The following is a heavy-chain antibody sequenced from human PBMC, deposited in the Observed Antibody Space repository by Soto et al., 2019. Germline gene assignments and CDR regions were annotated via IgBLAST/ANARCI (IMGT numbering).Heavy chain of an antibody. CDR3: ARDRGAARRGGDY. V-gene: IGHV3-21*01. Sequence: EVRLVESGGDLVQPGGSLRLSCAASGFTFSSYSMNWVRQAPGKGLEWVSSISSSSSYIYYADSVKGRFTISRDNAKNSLYLQMNSLRAEDTAVYYCARDRGAARRGGDYWGQGTLVTVSS. CDR2: ISSSSSYI. D-gene: IGHD6-6*01. CDR1: GFTFSSYS. J-gene: IGHJ4*02.